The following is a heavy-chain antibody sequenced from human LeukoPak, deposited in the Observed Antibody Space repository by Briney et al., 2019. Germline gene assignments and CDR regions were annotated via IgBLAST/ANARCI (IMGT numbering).Heavy chain of an antibody. V-gene: IGHV3-9*03. CDR2: INCNSVSI. Sequence: GRSLRLSCAASGFTFDDYAMHWVRQAPGKGLEWVSGINCNSVSIGYADSVKGRFTISRDNAKNSLYLQMNSLRADDMALYYGVKDTGKGDYERFYIRGQGTMVIVSS. D-gene: IGHD4-17*01. J-gene: IGHJ3*02. CDR1: GFTFDDYA. CDR3: VKDTGKGDYERFYI.